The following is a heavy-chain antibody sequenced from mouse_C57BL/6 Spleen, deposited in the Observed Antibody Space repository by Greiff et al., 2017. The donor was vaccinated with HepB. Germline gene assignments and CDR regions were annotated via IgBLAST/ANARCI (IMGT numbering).Heavy chain of an antibody. CDR3: ARDGTYEGAMDY. CDR1: GFTFSSYA. J-gene: IGHJ4*01. Sequence: EVQGVESGGGLVKPGGSLKLSCAASGFTFSSYAMSWVRQTPEKRLEWVATISDGGSYTYYPDNVKGRFTISRDNAKNNLYLQMSHLKSEDTAMYYCARDGTYEGAMDYWGQGTSVTVSS. CDR2: ISDGGSYT. V-gene: IGHV5-4*01. D-gene: IGHD5-1*01.